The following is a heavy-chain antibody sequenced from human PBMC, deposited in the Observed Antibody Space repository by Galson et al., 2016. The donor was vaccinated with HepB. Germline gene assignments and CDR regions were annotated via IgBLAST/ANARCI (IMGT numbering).Heavy chain of an antibody. V-gene: IGHV1-69*13. CDR1: AATFSTHA. J-gene: IGHJ4*02. Sequence: SVKVSCKASAATFSTHAITWVRQAPGQGLEWMGVIIPRFGRTNYAQKFQGRLTMTADESTTTVFTELSRLGPDDTAVFYCARGGNLFDSWGQGTLVTVSS. D-gene: IGHD4-23*01. CDR3: ARGGNLFDS. CDR2: IIPRFGRT.